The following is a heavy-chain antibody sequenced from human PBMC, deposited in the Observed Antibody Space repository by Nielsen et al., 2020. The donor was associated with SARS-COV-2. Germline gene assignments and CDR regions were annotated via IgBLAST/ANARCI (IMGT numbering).Heavy chain of an antibody. Sequence: SETLSLTCTVSGGSISSGDYYWSWIRQPPGKGLEWIGYIYYSGSTYYNPSLKSRVTISVDTSKNQFSLKLSSVTAADTAVYYCARDCSSTSCQHMDVWGKGTTVTVSS. V-gene: IGHV4-30-4*01. D-gene: IGHD2-2*01. CDR3: ARDCSSTSCQHMDV. J-gene: IGHJ6*03. CDR1: GGSISSGDYY. CDR2: IYYSGST.